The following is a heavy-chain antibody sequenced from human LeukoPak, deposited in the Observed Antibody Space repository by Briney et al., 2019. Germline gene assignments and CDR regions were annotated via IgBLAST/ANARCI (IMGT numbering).Heavy chain of an antibody. D-gene: IGHD2-15*01. CDR1: GFTFSSYA. J-gene: IGHJ4*02. CDR3: AKQTVVVVAALYYFDY. V-gene: IGHV3-23*01. CDR2: ISGSGGST. Sequence: QPGGSLRLSCAASGFTFSSYAMSWVRQAPGEGLEWGSAISGSGGSTSYADSVKGRFTISRDNSKNTLYLQMNSLRAEDTAVYYCAKQTVVVVAALYYFDYWGQGTLVTVSS.